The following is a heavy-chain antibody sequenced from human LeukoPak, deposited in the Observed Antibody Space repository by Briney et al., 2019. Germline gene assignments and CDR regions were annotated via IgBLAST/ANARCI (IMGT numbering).Heavy chain of an antibody. CDR2: ISAYNGNT. CDR1: GGTFSSYA. Sequence: ASVKVSCKASGGTFSSYAISWVRQAPGQGLEWMGWISAYNGNTNYAQKLQGRATMTTDTSTSTAYMELRSLRSDDTAVYYCASYSSSWDDYFQHWGQGTLVTVSS. CDR3: ASYSSSWDDYFQH. D-gene: IGHD6-13*01. J-gene: IGHJ1*01. V-gene: IGHV1-18*01.